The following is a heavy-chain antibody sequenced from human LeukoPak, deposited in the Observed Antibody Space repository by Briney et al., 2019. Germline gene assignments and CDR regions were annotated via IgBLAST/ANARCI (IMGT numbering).Heavy chain of an antibody. D-gene: IGHD2-2*01. V-gene: IGHV4-59*01. CDR3: ARDTYQSWFDP. CDR2: IYYSGST. J-gene: IGHJ5*02. Sequence: SETLSLTCTVSGGSISSYYWSWIRQPPGKGLEWIGYIYYSGSTNYNPSLKSRVTISVDTSKNQFSLKLSSVTAADTAVYYCARDTYQSWFDPWGRGTLVTVSS. CDR1: GGSISSYY.